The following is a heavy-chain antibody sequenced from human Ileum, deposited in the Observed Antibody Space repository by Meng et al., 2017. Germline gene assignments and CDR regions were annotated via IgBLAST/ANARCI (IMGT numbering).Heavy chain of an antibody. J-gene: IGHJ4*02. D-gene: IGHD5-18*01. V-gene: IGHV3-21*01. Sequence: LGECGVGLVKPGWSLSLFCAASGFTFSSYIMNWVRQAPGKGLEWVSSISSSSSYIYYADSVKGRFTISRDNAKNSLYLQMNSLRAEDTAVYYCARVGYSYGYPNFDYWGQGTLVTVSS. CDR1: GFTFSSYI. CDR3: ARVGYSYGYPNFDY. CDR2: ISSSSSYI.